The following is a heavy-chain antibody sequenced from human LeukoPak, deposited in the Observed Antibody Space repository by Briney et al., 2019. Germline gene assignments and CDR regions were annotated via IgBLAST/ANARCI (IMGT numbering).Heavy chain of an antibody. CDR3: ARVGSGYTNDAFDI. CDR1: GFSFSYYW. Sequence: GGSLRLSCAASGFSFSYYWMHWVRQAPGKGLVWVSRINGDGSETYYADSVKGRFTISRDNAKNSLYLQMNSLRAEDTAVYYCARVGSGYTNDAFDIWGQGTMVTVSS. CDR2: INGDGSET. J-gene: IGHJ3*02. D-gene: IGHD5-12*01. V-gene: IGHV3-74*01.